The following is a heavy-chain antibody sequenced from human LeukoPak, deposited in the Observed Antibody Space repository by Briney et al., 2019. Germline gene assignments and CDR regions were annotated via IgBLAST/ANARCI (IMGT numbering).Heavy chain of an antibody. J-gene: IGHJ4*02. CDR1: GFTSSSYA. CDR2: ISGSGGST. Sequence: GGSLRLSCAASGFTSSSYAMSWVRQAPGKGLEWVSAISGSGGSTYYADSVKGRFTISRDNSKNTLYLQMNSLRAEDTAMYYCARDGGWWRFDFWGQGALVTVSS. V-gene: IGHV3-23*01. CDR3: ARDGGWWRFDF. D-gene: IGHD2-8*02.